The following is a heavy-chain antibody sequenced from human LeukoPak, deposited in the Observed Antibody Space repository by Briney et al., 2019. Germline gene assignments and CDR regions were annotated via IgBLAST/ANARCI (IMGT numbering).Heavy chain of an antibody. V-gene: IGHV1-18*01. CDR1: GYTFTSYG. Sequence: ASVKVSCKASGYTFTSYGISWVRQAPGQGLEWMGWISAYNGNTNYAQKLQSRVTMTTDTSTSTAYMELRSLRSDDTAVYYCARGPPYCSGGSCYGDYWGQGTLVTVSS. CDR2: ISAYNGNT. D-gene: IGHD2-15*01. J-gene: IGHJ4*02. CDR3: ARGPPYCSGGSCYGDY.